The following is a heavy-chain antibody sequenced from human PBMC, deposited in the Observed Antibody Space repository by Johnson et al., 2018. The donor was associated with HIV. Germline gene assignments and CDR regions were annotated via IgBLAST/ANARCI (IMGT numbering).Heavy chain of an antibody. Sequence: QVQLVESGGGVVQPGRSLRLSCAASGFSFSNYAMDWVRQAPGKGLEWVSFFSSDGNNKNYAGSVKGRFTISRDNSKNTVYLQMNSLRPEDTAIYYCAKDLGYQNIHDPFDIWGQGTMVTVSS. V-gene: IGHV3-30*18. D-gene: IGHD3-16*02. J-gene: IGHJ3*02. CDR3: AKDLGYQNIHDPFDI. CDR2: FSSDGNNK. CDR1: GFSFSNYA.